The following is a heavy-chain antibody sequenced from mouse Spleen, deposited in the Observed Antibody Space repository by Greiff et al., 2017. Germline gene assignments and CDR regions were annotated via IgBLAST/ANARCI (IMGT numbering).Heavy chain of an antibody. CDR3: ARSGGYDGFAY. Sequence: VQLQQSGAELAKPGASVKMSCKASGYTFTSYWMHWVKQRPGQGLEWIGYINPSTGYTEYNQKFKDKATMTVDKSSSTAYMELARLTSEDSAIYYCARSGGYDGFAYWGQGTLVTVSA. D-gene: IGHD2-2*01. CDR2: INPSTGYT. J-gene: IGHJ3*01. CDR1: GYTFTSYW. V-gene: IGHV1-7*01.